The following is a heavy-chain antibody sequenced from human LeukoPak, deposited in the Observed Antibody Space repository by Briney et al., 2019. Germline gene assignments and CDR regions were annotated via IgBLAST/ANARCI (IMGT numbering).Heavy chain of an antibody. CDR3: ARDNADSSSWYWFDP. CDR2: IYYSGNT. J-gene: IGHJ5*02. CDR1: GGSISGSNYY. V-gene: IGHV4-39*07. Sequence: PSETLSLTCTVSGGSISGSNYYWGWIRQPPGKGLEWIGSIYYSGNTFYNPSLKSRVTISVDTSKNQFSLKLSSVTAADTAVYYCARDNADSSSWYWFDPWGQGTLVTVSS. D-gene: IGHD6-13*01.